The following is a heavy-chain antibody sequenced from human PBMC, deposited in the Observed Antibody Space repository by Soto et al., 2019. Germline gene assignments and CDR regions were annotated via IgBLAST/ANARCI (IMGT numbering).Heavy chain of an antibody. CDR1: GFTFSSYG. CDR2: ISYDGSNK. D-gene: IGHD6-19*01. CDR3: AKDPNYSSGYYFYY. V-gene: IGHV3-30*18. Sequence: GGSLRHSCAASGFTFSSYGMHWVRQAPGKGLEWVAVISYDGSNKYYADSVKGRFTISRDNSKNTLYLQMNSLRAEDTAVYYCAKDPNYSSGYYFYYWGQGTLVTVSS. J-gene: IGHJ4*02.